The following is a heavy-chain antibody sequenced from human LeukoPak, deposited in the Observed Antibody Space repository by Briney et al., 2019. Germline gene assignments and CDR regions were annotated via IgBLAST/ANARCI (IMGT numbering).Heavy chain of an antibody. CDR3: AREVRGIQSNWFDP. V-gene: IGHV1-2*02. D-gene: IGHD3-10*01. Sequence: ASVKVSCKASGYTFTGYYMHWVRQAPGQGLEWMGWINPNSGGTNYAQKFRGRVTMTRDTSISTAYMELSKLRSDDTAVYYCAREVRGIQSNWFDPWGQGTLVTVSS. J-gene: IGHJ5*02. CDR1: GYTFTGYY. CDR2: INPNSGGT.